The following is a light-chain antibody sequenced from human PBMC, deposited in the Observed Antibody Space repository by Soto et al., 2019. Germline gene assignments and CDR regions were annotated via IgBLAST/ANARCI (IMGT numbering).Light chain of an antibody. CDR3: QQRSNWPPIT. J-gene: IGKJ5*01. CDR2: GAS. V-gene: IGKV3D-20*02. Sequence: EIVLTQSPGTLSLSPGERATLSCRASHTVSINYLAWYQQKPGQAPRLLIYGASSRATGVPDRFSGSGSGTEFTLTISSLQPDDFAVYYCQQRSNWPPITFGQGTRLEI. CDR1: HTVSINY.